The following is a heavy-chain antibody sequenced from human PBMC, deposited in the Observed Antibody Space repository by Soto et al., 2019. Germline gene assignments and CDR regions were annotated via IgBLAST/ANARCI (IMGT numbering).Heavy chain of an antibody. D-gene: IGHD7-27*01. J-gene: IGHJ3*02. CDR2: ISWNSGSI. CDR1: GFTFDDYA. V-gene: IGHV3-9*01. Sequence: GGSLRLSCAASGFTFDDYAMHWVRQAPGKGLEWVSGISWNSGSIGYADSVKGRFTISRDNAKNSLYLQMNSLRAEDTALYYCAKAPNWSSGGGADAFDIWGQGTMVTVSS. CDR3: AKAPNWSSGGGADAFDI.